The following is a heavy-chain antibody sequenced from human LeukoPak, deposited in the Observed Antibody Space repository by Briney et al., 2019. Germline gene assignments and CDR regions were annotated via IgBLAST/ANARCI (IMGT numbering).Heavy chain of an antibody. Sequence: GGSLRLSCAASGFTFSSYAMTWVRQAPGKGLEWVSFIYSGGATYYADSVRGRFTISRDSSKNTLYLQMNSLRVEDTAVYYCARVPGYSWGQGTLVTVSS. CDR2: IYSGGAT. CDR3: ARVPGYS. CDR1: GFTFSSYA. V-gene: IGHV3-53*01. J-gene: IGHJ4*02. D-gene: IGHD6-13*01.